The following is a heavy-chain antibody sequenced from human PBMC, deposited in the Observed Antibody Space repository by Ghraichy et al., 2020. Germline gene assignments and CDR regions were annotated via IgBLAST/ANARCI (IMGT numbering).Heavy chain of an antibody. CDR2: IYYSGIT. V-gene: IGHV4-59*01. CDR3: ARSNSGTYSRFDY. Sequence: ETLSLTCTVSGGSISTYYWSWIRQPPGKGLEWIGYIYYSGITSYNPSLKSRVTISVDTSKNQFSLKLSSVTAADTAVYSCARSNSGTYSRFDYWGQGTLVTVSS. J-gene: IGHJ4*02. CDR1: GGSISTYY. D-gene: IGHD1-26*01.